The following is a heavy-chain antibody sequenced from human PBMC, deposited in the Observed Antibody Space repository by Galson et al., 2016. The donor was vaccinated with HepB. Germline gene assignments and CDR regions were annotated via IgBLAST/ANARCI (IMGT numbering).Heavy chain of an antibody. CDR1: GGSISGYY. D-gene: IGHD1-7*01. CDR2: IYYNGKT. Sequence: ETLSLTCTISGGSISGYYWSWIRQPPGKGLGWIGDIYYNGKTYYNPSLKSRLTISIDTSKSHFSLELSSVTAADAAVYYCARRWDNWNYFFAFDIWGQGTMVTVSS. V-gene: IGHV4-59*01. J-gene: IGHJ3*02. CDR3: ARRWDNWNYFFAFDI.